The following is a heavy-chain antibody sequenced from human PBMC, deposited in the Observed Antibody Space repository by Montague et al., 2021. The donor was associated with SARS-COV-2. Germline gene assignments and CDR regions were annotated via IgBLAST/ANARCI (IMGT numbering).Heavy chain of an antibody. Sequence: SETLSLTCTVSGGSISSSNYYWGWIRQPPGKGLEWIGSIYYSGSTYYNPSLKSRVTISVDTSKNQFSLKLSSVTAADTAVYYCASLTYYFDSSGSGAFDIWGQGTMVTVSS. D-gene: IGHD3-22*01. V-gene: IGHV4-39*01. CDR1: GGSISSSNYY. CDR2: IYYSGST. CDR3: ASLTYYFDSSGSGAFDI. J-gene: IGHJ3*02.